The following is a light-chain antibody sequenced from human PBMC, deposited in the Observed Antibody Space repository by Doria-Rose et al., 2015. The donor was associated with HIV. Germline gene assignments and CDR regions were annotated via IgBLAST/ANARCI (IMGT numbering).Light chain of an antibody. J-gene: IGKJ1*01. Sequence: EIVLTQSPGTLSLSPGESATLSCSASQSFSSTYLAWYQQKPGQAPSLLIHDGSTRATGIPDRFSASGSGTDFTLTINRLEPEDFALYYCHQYGTSWTFGQGTKVEI. CDR2: DGS. CDR1: QSFSSTY. V-gene: IGKV3-20*01. CDR3: HQYGTSWT.